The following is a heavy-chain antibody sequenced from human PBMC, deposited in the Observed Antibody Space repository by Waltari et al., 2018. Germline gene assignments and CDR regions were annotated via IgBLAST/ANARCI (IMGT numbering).Heavy chain of an antibody. CDR3: ARWSCSSTSCFSYYYYMDV. J-gene: IGHJ6*03. Sequence: QVQLQESGPGLVKPSETLSLTCTVSGGSISSYYWSWIWQPPGKGLEWIGYIYYSGSTNYNPSLKSRVTISVDTSKNQFSLKLSSVTAADTAVYYCARWSCSSTSCFSYYYYMDVWGKGTTVTVSS. CDR2: IYYSGST. V-gene: IGHV4-59*01. D-gene: IGHD2-2*01. CDR1: GGSISSYY.